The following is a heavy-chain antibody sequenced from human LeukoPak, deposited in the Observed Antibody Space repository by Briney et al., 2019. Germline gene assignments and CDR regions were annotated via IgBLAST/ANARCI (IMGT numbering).Heavy chain of an antibody. J-gene: IGHJ4*02. CDR2: ISAYNGNT. V-gene: IGHV1-18*01. Sequence: ASVKVSCKASGYTFTSYGISWVRQAPGQVLGWMGWISAYNGNTNYAQKLQGRVTMTTDTSTSTAYMELRSLRSDDTAVYYCGRITIFGVVIDWGQGTLVTVSS. D-gene: IGHD3-3*01. CDR1: GYTFTSYG. CDR3: GRITIFGVVID.